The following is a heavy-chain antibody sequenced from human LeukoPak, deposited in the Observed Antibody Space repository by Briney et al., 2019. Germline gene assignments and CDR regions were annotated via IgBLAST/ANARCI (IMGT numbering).Heavy chain of an antibody. Sequence: PSETLSLTCTVSGRSISSYYWSWIRQPPGKGLEWIGYIYYSGSTNYNPSLKSRVTISVDTSKNQFSLKLSSVTAADTAVYYCARVTPQKSTLYYFDYWGQGTLVTVSS. CDR2: IYYSGST. CDR1: GRSISSYY. V-gene: IGHV4-59*01. CDR3: ARVTPQKSTLYYFDY. J-gene: IGHJ4*02.